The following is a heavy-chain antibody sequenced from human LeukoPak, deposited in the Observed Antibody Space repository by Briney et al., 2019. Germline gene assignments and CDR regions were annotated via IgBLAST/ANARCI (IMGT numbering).Heavy chain of an antibody. CDR1: GFTFSRYA. V-gene: IGHV3-23*01. CDR3: AKGYCSSSSCRAFQH. CDR2: FSSNGDST. Sequence: GGSLRLSCAASGFTFSRYAMSWVRQTPGKELEWVSTFSSNGDSTYYADSVKGRFTISRDNSKHTLYLQMNSLRAEDTAVYYCAKGYCSSSSCRAFQHWGQGTLVTVSS. J-gene: IGHJ1*01. D-gene: IGHD2-2*01.